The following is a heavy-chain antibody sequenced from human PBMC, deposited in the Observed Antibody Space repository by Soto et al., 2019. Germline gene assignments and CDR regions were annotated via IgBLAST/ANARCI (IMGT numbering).Heavy chain of an antibody. CDR2: INHSGTT. Sequence: SETLSLTCAVYGGSFSGNYWIWIRQPPGKGLEWIGEINHSGTTNYNPSLKSRVTISVDTSKNQFSLSLSSVTAADTAVYHCARGIIAARGVFGYWGQGTQVTVSS. CDR3: ARGIIAARGVFGY. V-gene: IGHV4-34*01. CDR1: GGSFSGNY. D-gene: IGHD6-6*01. J-gene: IGHJ4*02.